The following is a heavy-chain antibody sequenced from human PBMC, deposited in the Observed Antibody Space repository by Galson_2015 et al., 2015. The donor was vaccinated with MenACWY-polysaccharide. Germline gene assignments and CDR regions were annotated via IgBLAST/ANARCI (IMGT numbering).Heavy chain of an antibody. V-gene: IGHV4-59*01. CDR1: ADSIRNYY. D-gene: IGHD5-18*01. J-gene: IGHJ4*02. CDR2: ISDMGYT. CDR3: ASTPRGDSFGYFAD. Sequence: LSLTCSVSADSIRNYYWGWIRQPPGGGLEWIGYISDMGYTKYSPSLESRLTISVDASRKQFSLKVTSVTAADTAVYYCASTPRGDSFGYFADWSQGTLVTVSS.